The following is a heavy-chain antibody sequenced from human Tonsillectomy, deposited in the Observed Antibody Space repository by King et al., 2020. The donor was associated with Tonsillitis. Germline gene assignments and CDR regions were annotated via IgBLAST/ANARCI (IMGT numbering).Heavy chain of an antibody. V-gene: IGHV3-30*18. CDR3: SNGLHDYVWRSYRYEAYYDGMDV. D-gene: IGHD3-16*02. CDR1: GFTFSSYG. Sequence: VQLVESGGGVVQPGRSLRLSCEASGFTFSSYGMHWVRQAPGKGLEWVAVISYDGSNKYYADSVKGRFTISRDNSKNTLYLQMNSLRAEETAVYYWSNGLHDYVWRSYRYEAYYDGMDVWGQGTTVTVS. CDR2: ISYDGSNK. J-gene: IGHJ6*02.